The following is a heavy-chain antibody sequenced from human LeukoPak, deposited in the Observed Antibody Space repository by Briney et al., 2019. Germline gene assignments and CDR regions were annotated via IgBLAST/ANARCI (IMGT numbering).Heavy chain of an antibody. Sequence: GGSLRLSCAASGFTFNSYSMNWVRQAPGKGLEGVSYISSSSSNKYYADSVKGRFTNSRDNAQNPLYLQMNRPKAEDTAVYYCARRYKVRGATYWYFDLWGRGTLVTVSS. J-gene: IGHJ2*01. CDR2: ISSSSSNK. CDR3: ARRYKVRGATYWYFDL. CDR1: GFTFNSYS. D-gene: IGHD3-10*01. V-gene: IGHV3-48*04.